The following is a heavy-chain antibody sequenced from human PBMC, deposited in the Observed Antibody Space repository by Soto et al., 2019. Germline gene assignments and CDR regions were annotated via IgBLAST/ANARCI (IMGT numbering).Heavy chain of an antibody. CDR3: ARGPRGYSYGYYYYYGMDV. D-gene: IGHD5-18*01. Sequence: SETLSLTCAVYGGSFSGYYWSRIRQPPGKGLEWIGEINHSGSTNYNPSLKSRVTISVDTSKNQFSLKLSSVTAADTAVYYCARGPRGYSYGYYYYYGMDVWGQGTTVTVSS. J-gene: IGHJ6*02. CDR1: GGSFSGYY. CDR2: INHSGST. V-gene: IGHV4-34*01.